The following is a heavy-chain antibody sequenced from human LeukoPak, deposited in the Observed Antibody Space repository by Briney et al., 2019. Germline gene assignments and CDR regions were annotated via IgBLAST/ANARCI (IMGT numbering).Heavy chain of an antibody. CDR2: SYRRDTT. J-gene: IGHJ3*02. CDR1: GFSVFSNY. V-gene: IGHV3-53*01. Sequence: GGSLRLSCAASGFSVFSNYMTWVRQAPGKGLEWVAVSYRRDTTFYADSVKGRFTISRDNSENTLYLQMNNLRAEDTAVYYCARPHNSSLDNAFDIWGQGTRVTVSS. D-gene: IGHD6-13*01. CDR3: ARPHNSSLDNAFDI.